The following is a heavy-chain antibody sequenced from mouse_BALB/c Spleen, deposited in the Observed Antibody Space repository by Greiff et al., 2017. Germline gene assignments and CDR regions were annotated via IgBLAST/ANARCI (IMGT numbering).Heavy chain of an antibody. CDR3: ARSLFDY. CDR1: GYTFTSYW. J-gene: IGHJ2*01. V-gene: IGHV1-69*02. Sequence: QVQLQQPGAELVKPGASVKLSCKASGYTFTSYWMHWVKQRPGQGLEWIGEIDPSDSYTNYNQKSKGKATLTVDKSSSTAYMQLSSLTSEDSAVYYCARSLFDYWGQGTTLTVSS. CDR2: IDPSDSYT.